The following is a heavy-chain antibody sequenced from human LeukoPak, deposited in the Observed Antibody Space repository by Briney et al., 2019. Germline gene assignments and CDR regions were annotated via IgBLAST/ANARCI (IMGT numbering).Heavy chain of an antibody. CDR3: TFIYDVFDI. J-gene: IGHJ3*02. CDR2: ITSKSDGETT. Sequence: GRSLRLSCAVSGFPFSKAWMTWVRQAPGRGLEWVGRITSKSDGETTDYAAPVKGRFTMSRDDSKNTLYLQMNNLKTEDTALYYCTFIYDVFDIWGQGTMVTVSS. V-gene: IGHV3-15*01. D-gene: IGHD3-3*02. CDR1: GFPFSKAW.